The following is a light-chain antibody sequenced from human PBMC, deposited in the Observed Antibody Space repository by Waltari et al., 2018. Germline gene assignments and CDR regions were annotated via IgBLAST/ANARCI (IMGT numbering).Light chain of an antibody. CDR3: NSYTGSSSWV. J-gene: IGLJ3*02. V-gene: IGLV2-14*01. CDR1: RRDVGFSNS. Sequence: QSALTQPTSVSGSPGQSITISCTGTRRDVGFSNSVSWYQQYPGQVPQLLIYDVSDRPSWVSSRFSGSKSGNTASLTISGLQADDEADYYCNSYTGSSSWVFGGGTKLTVL. CDR2: DVS.